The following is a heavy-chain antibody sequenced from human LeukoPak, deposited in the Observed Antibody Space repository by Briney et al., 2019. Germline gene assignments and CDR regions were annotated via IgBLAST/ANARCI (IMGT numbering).Heavy chain of an antibody. CDR2: ISGSGGST. V-gene: IGHV3-23*01. CDR3: ARGSYSGDY. Sequence: PGGSLRLSCAASGFTFSSYAMSWVRQAPGKGLEWVSAISGSGGSTYYADSVKGRFTISRDNAKSSLYLQMNSLRAEDTAVYYCARGSYSGDYWGQGTLVTVSS. CDR1: GFTFSSYA. D-gene: IGHD2-21*01. J-gene: IGHJ4*02.